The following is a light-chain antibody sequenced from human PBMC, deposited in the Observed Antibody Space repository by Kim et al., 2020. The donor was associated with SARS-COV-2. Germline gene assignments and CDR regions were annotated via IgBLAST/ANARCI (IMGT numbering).Light chain of an antibody. CDR3: HQYFGNPRT. V-gene: IGKV4-1*01. Sequence: DIVMTQSPDSLAVSLGERATINCKSSQSLLYTYTNKSYLSWFQQKPGQSPKLLIYWASIRESGVPDRFSGSGSGTDFTLTISSLQAEDGAIYLCHQYFGNPRTFGQGTKVDIK. CDR2: WAS. J-gene: IGKJ1*01. CDR1: QSLLYTYTNKSY.